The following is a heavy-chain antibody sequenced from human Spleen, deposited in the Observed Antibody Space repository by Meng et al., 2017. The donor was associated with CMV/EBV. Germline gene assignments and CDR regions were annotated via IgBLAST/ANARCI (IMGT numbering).Heavy chain of an antibody. J-gene: IGHJ5*02. V-gene: IGHV4-59*01. D-gene: IGHD2-8*01. Sequence: SETLSLTCTVSGGLLSSDYWSWIRQSPGKGLEWIGCVYSSGTTKYNSSLKSRVTISLDTSKNQFSLKLTSVTSADTAVYYCARDPNTAGGFDPWGQGTLVTVSS. CDR3: ARDPNTAGGFDP. CDR2: VYSSGTT. CDR1: GGLLSSDY.